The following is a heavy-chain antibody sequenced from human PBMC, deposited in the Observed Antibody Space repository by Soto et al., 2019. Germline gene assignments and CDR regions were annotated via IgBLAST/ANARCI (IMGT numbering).Heavy chain of an antibody. CDR2: LKPDNGGT. V-gene: IGHV1-2*02. CDR1: GYTFTGHY. J-gene: IGHJ6*02. Sequence: QEQLVQSGAEVKPPGASVKVSCKASGYTFTGHYMHWVRQVSGRRLEFLGWLKPDNGGTYYAPKFQGRVTFTRDTSNTTAYMEMSGLHSDDTAVYFCARDLCPLGSGSPCPTFGMDLWGQGTTVAVSS. D-gene: IGHD3-10*01. CDR3: ARDLCPLGSGSPCPTFGMDL.